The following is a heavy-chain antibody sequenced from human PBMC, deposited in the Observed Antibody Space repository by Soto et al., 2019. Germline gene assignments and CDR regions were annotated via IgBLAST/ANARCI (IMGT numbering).Heavy chain of an antibody. V-gene: IGHV1-58*01. J-gene: IGHJ4*02. Sequence: GASVKVSCKASGFTFTSSAVQWVRQARGQRLEWIGWIVVGSGNTNYAQKFQERVTITRDMSTSTAYMELSSLRSEDTAVYYCAADRIATSPPYFDYWGQGTLVTVSS. D-gene: IGHD6-13*01. CDR1: GFTFTSSA. CDR3: AADRIATSPPYFDY. CDR2: IVVGSGNT.